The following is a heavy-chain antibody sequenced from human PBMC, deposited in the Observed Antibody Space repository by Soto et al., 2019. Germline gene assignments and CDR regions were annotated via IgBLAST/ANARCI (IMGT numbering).Heavy chain of an antibody. V-gene: IGHV3-30*02. D-gene: IGHD1-1*01. Sequence: QVQLVESGGGVVQPGRSLRLSCVASGFTFSGYGMHWVRQAPGKGLEWVAIIRYDGSNIYYADSVRGRFAISRDNSKNTLFLQMDSLGADVTAVDYAVREWVGGTAFWGYLDYWGQGALVTVFS. CDR2: IRYDGSNI. CDR3: VREWVGGTAFWGYLDY. CDR1: GFTFSGYG. J-gene: IGHJ4*02.